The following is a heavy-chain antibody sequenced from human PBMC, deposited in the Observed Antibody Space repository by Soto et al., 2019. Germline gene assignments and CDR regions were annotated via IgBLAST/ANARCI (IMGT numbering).Heavy chain of an antibody. D-gene: IGHD3-22*01. CDR2: IYYSGST. CDR1: GGSISSGGYY. V-gene: IGHV4-31*03. Sequence: SETLSLTCTVSGGSISSGGYYWSWIRQHPGKGLEWIGYIYYSGSTYYNPSLKSRVTISVDTSKNQFSLKLSSVTAADTAVYYCARGGMDDSFYWGQGTLVTVSS. CDR3: ARGGMDDSFY. J-gene: IGHJ4*02.